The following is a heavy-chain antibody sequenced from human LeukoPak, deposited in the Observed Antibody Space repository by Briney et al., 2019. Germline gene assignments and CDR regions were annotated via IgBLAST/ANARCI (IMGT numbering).Heavy chain of an antibody. J-gene: IGHJ4*02. V-gene: IGHV3-30-3*01. Sequence: GGSLRLSCAASGFTFSSYAMHWVRQAPGKGLEWVAVISYDGSNKYYADSVKGRFTISRDNSKNTLYLQMNSLRAEDTAVYYCARGCSSTSCYRTPQGFDYWGQGTLVTVSS. D-gene: IGHD2-2*01. CDR2: ISYDGSNK. CDR3: ARGCSSTSCYRTPQGFDY. CDR1: GFTFSSYA.